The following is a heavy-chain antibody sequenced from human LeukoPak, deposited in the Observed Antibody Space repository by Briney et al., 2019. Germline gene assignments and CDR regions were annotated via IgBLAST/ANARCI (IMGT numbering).Heavy chain of an antibody. Sequence: GGSLRLSCAASAFTFSRYWMHWVRQTPGEGLGWVSRISSDGTTTTYADSVKGRFTISRDNARNTLYLQMNSLRAEDTAVYYCARFAYDSGSLSWGQGALVTVSS. CDR3: ARFAYDSGSLS. V-gene: IGHV3-74*01. J-gene: IGHJ5*02. CDR2: ISSDGTTT. D-gene: IGHD3-10*01. CDR1: AFTFSRYW.